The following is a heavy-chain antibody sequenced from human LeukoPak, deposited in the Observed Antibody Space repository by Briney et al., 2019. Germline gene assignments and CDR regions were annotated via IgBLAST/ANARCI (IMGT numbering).Heavy chain of an antibody. CDR3: ARDLADILTGYYTKIGAFDI. CDR2: ISSSSSYI. D-gene: IGHD3-9*01. J-gene: IGHJ3*02. V-gene: IGHV3-21*01. Sequence: GGSLRLSSAAYGFTFSTYAMNWVRQAPGKGLEWVSSISSSSSYIYYADSVKGRFTISRDNAKNSLYLQMNSLRAEDTAVYYCARDLADILTGYYTKIGAFDIWGQGTMVTVSS. CDR1: GFTFSTYA.